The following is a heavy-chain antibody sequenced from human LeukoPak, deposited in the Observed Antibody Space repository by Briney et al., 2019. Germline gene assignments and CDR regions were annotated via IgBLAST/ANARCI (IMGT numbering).Heavy chain of an antibody. CDR1: GGSISSYY. V-gene: IGHV4-4*07. J-gene: IGHJ4*02. Sequence: SETLSLTCTVSGGSISSYYWSWIRRPAGKGLEWIGRIYTSGSTNYNPSLKSRVTMSVDTSKNQFSLKLSSVTGADTAVYYCARDVARHRRSSGYFDYWGQGTLVTVSS. CDR3: ARDVARHRRSSGYFDY. D-gene: IGHD3-22*01. CDR2: IYTSGST.